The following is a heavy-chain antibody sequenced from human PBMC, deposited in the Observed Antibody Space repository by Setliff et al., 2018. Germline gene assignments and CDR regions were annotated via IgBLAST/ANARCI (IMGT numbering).Heavy chain of an antibody. CDR3: ARDGISWLNWLDP. Sequence: GASVKVSCKASGYSFSDFYIHWVRQVPGRGPEWMGSINPKSGVTRYVQKFQGRVTIIRDTSISTAYMELSSLRSDDTAVYYCARDGISWLNWLDPWGQGTPVTVSS. J-gene: IGHJ5*02. V-gene: IGHV1-2*02. CDR1: GYSFSDFY. D-gene: IGHD6-13*01. CDR2: INPKSGVT.